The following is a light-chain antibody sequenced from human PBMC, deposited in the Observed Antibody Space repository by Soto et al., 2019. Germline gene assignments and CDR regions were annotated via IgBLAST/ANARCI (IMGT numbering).Light chain of an antibody. CDR3: HQRQSWPRT. J-gene: IGKJ1*01. CDR2: DAS. Sequence: EIVLTQSPATLSLSPGERATLSCRASQSISSSLAWYQQKPGQAPRLLIYDASNRATGIPARFRGSGSGTDFTLTISSLEPEDFAVYYCHQRQSWPRTFGQGT. CDR1: QSISSS. V-gene: IGKV3-11*01.